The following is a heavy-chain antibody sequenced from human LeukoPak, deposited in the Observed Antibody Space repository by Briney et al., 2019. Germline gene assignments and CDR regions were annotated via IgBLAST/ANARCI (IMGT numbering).Heavy chain of an antibody. J-gene: IGHJ4*02. V-gene: IGHV4-61*02. CDR1: GGSISSGSYY. D-gene: IGHD3-10*01. Sequence: SQTLSLTCTVSGGSISSGSYYWSWIRQPGGKGLEWIGRIYTSGSTNYNPSLKSRVTISVDTSKNQFSLKLSSVTAADTAVYYCARATYYYGSGSYCFDYWGQGTLVTVSS. CDR2: IYTSGST. CDR3: ARATYYYGSGSYCFDY.